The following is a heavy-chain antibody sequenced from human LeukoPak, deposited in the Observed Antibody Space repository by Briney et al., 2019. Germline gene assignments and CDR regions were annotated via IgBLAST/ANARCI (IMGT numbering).Heavy chain of an antibody. V-gene: IGHV3-11*01. CDR1: GFTFSDYY. CDR2: ISSSGSTI. CDR3: ATSGTLWNYPLFDY. J-gene: IGHJ4*02. Sequence: PGGSLRLSCAASGFTFSDYYMSWIRQAPGKGLEWVSYISSSGSTIYYADSVKGRFTISRDNAKNSLYPQMNSLRAEDTAVYYCATSGTLWNYPLFDYWGQGTLVTVSS. D-gene: IGHD1-7*01.